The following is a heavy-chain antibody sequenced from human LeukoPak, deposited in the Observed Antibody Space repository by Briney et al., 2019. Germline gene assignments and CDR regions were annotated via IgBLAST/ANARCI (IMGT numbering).Heavy chain of an antibody. V-gene: IGHV1-18*03. J-gene: IGHJ4*02. Sequence: ASVKDSCKASGYTFTSYGISWVRQAPGQGLEWMGWISAYNGNTNYAQKLQGRVTMTTGTSTSTAYMELRSLRSDDMAVYYCARDIVVVPAAIRPFDYWGQGTLVTVSS. CDR3: ARDIVVVPAAIRPFDY. CDR1: GYTFTSYG. D-gene: IGHD2-2*02. CDR2: ISAYNGNT.